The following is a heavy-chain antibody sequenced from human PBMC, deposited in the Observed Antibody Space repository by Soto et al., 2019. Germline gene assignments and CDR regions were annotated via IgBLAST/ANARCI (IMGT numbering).Heavy chain of an antibody. CDR3: ARFYGSGTNEIFDY. Sequence: SETLSLTCTVSGRSVSSAYYYWSWVRQPPGKGLEWIGLIYYSGGTNYNPSLKSRVTMSIDTSRNQFSLNLNSVTAADTAVYYCARFYGSGTNEIFDYWGQGALVTVSS. J-gene: IGHJ4*02. CDR1: GRSVSSAYYY. CDR2: IYYSGGT. D-gene: IGHD3-10*01. V-gene: IGHV4-61*01.